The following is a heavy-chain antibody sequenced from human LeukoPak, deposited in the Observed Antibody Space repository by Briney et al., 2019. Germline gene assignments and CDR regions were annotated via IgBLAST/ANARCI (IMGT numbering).Heavy chain of an antibody. V-gene: IGHV1-2*02. CDR2: INPNSGGT. D-gene: IGHD2-2*01. Sequence: ASVKVSCKASGYTFTGYYMYWVRQAPGQGLEWMGWINPNSGGTNYAQKFQGRVTMTRDTPISTAYMELSRLRSDDTAVYYCARGGDIVVVPAALSWFDPWGQGTLVTVSS. CDR3: ARGGDIVVVPAALSWFDP. CDR1: GYTFTGYY. J-gene: IGHJ5*02.